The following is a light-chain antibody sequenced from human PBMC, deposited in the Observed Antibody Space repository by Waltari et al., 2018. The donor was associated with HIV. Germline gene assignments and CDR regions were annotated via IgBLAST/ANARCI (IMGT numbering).Light chain of an antibody. CDR1: QSINNF. Sequence: DIQMTQSPSSLSASVGDSVNITCRASQSINNFLNWYQQKPGKAPKLLIYGASRLHSGVPSRFSGSGSGTDFTLTVHSLQPEDFATYYCQQSYTTRWTFGLGTKVEMK. V-gene: IGKV1-39*01. J-gene: IGKJ1*01. CDR2: GAS. CDR3: QQSYTTRWT.